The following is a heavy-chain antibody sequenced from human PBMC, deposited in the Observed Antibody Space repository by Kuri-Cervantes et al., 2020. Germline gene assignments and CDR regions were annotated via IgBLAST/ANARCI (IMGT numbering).Heavy chain of an antibody. Sequence: LSLTCAASGFTFSSYSMNWVRQAPGKGLEWVSSISSSSSYIYYADSVKGRFTISRDNAKNSLYLQMNSLRAEDTALYYCARAEVPAAIELSYYYYYMDVWGKGTTVTVSS. D-gene: IGHD2-2*01. J-gene: IGHJ6*03. CDR1: GFTFSSYS. CDR3: ARAEVPAAIELSYYYYYMDV. CDR2: ISSSSSYI. V-gene: IGHV3-21*04.